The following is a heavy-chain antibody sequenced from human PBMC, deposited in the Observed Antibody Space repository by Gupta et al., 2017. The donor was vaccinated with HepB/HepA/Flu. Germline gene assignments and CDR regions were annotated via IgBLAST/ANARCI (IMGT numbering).Heavy chain of an antibody. CDR2: INHSGST. CDR3: ASRAVAGISGALSY. J-gene: IGHJ4*02. D-gene: IGHD6-19*01. CDR1: GGSFSGYY. V-gene: IGHV4-34*01. Sequence: QVQLQQWGAGLLKPSETLSLTCAVYGGSFSGYYWSWIRQPPGKGLEWIGEINHSGSTNYNPSLKSLVTISVDTSKNQFSLKLSSVTAADTAVYYCASRAVAGISGALSYWGQGTLVTVSS.